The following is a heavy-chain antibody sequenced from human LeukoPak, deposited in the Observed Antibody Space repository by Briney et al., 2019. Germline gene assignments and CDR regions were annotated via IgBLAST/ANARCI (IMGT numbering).Heavy chain of an antibody. CDR3: ARDSEGSGSYYYYGMDV. V-gene: IGHV3-23*01. D-gene: IGHD3-10*01. Sequence: PGGSLRLSCAASGFTFSSYAMSWVRQAPGKGLEWVSAISGSGGSTYYADSVKGRFTISRDNSKNTLYLQMNSLRAEDTAVYYCARDSEGSGSYYYYGMDVWGQGTTVTVSS. CDR2: ISGSGGST. J-gene: IGHJ6*02. CDR1: GFTFSSYA.